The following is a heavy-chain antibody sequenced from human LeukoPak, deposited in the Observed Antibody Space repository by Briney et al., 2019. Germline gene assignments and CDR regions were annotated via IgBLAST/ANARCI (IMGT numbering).Heavy chain of an antibody. CDR2: ISAYNGNT. CDR1: GYTFTSYG. CDR3: ARDRTYYYGSGSYYHTPWFDP. V-gene: IGHV1-18*01. J-gene: IGHJ5*02. D-gene: IGHD3-10*01. Sequence: GAPVKVSCKASGYTFTSYGISWVRQAPGQGLEWVGWISAYNGNTNYAQKLQGGVTMTTDTSTSTAYMELRSLRSDDTAVYYCARDRTYYYGSGSYYHTPWFDPWGQGTLVTVSS.